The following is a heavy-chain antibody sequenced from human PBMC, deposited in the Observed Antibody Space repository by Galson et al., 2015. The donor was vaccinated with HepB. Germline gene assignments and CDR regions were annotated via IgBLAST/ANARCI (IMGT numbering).Heavy chain of an antibody. D-gene: IGHD3-3*01. Sequence: SLRLSCAASGFTVSSNYMSWVRQTPGKGLEWVSVFYGANNTYYADSVKGRFTISRDNSKNTLYLQMNSLRAEDTAVYYCARGASQPIFGMIKKNYYYYYIDVWGKGATVTVSS. V-gene: IGHV3-66*01. CDR2: FYGANNT. J-gene: IGHJ6*03. CDR1: GFTVSSNY. CDR3: ARGASQPIFGMIKKNYYYYYIDV.